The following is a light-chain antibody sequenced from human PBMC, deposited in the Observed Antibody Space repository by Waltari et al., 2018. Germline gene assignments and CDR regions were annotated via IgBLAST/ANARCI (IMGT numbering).Light chain of an antibody. CDR3: GQGTHLPT. J-gene: IGKJ1*01. V-gene: IGKV2-30*02. CDR1: QSLVHSNGNTY. CDR2: QVS. Sequence: DVVMTQSPLSLPITPGQPASISCRSSQSLVHSNGNTYLSWFQQKAGQPPRRLIYQVSNRDSGVPDRFSGSGAGTDCTLRISGVEAEDVGIYYCGQGTHLPTYGQGTRVEIK.